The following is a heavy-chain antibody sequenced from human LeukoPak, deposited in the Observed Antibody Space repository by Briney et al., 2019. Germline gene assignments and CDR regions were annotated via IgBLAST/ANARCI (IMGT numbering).Heavy chain of an antibody. CDR3: ARDEGEDCSSTSCSGMS. J-gene: IGHJ5*02. D-gene: IGHD2-2*01. CDR1: GGSISSHY. CDR2: IYYSGST. V-gene: IGHV4-59*11. Sequence: SETLSLNCTVSGGSISSHYWSWIRPPPGKGLEWIGYIYYSGSTNYNPSLKSRVTISVDTSKNQFSLKLSSVTAADTAVYYCARDEGEDCSSTSCSGMSWGQGTLVTVSS.